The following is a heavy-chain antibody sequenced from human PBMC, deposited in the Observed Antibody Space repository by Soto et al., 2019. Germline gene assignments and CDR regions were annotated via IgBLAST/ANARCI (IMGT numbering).Heavy chain of an antibody. Sequence: QVQLVQSGAEVKKPGASLKVSCKASGYTFTANHIHWVRQAPGQGLEWIGWINPNTGDRNYAQRFQGRLTLTRDTSITTAYMALTRLTSDETAVYFCARAYDFVCDSWGQGNLVTV. CDR1: GYTFTANH. J-gene: IGHJ4*02. D-gene: IGHD3-3*01. V-gene: IGHV1-2*02. CDR2: INPNTGDR. CDR3: ARAYDFVCDS.